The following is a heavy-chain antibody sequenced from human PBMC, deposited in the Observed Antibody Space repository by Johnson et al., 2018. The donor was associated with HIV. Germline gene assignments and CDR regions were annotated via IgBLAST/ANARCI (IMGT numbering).Heavy chain of an antibody. J-gene: IGHJ3*02. D-gene: IGHD6-13*01. V-gene: IGHV3-66*02. CDR3: ARERIGYSSSGDAFDI. Sequence: VQLVESGGGLVQPGGSLRLSCAASGFTVSSIYMSWVRQAPGKGLEWVSIIYSGGSTYYADSVKGRFTISRDNSRNTLYLQMNSLRAEDTAVYYCARERIGYSSSGDAFDIWGQETVVTVSS. CDR1: GFTVSSIY. CDR2: IYSGGST.